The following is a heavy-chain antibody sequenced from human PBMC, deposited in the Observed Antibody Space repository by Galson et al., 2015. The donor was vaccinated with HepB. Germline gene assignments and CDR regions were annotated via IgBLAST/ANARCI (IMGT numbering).Heavy chain of an antibody. Sequence: SLRLSCAASGFTFSSYAMTWVRQAPGKGLEWVSAISGSGGTTYYADSVKGRFTISRDNSKNTLYLQMNSLRAEDTAVYYCANGYVDAATGPYWGQGTLVTVSS. V-gene: IGHV3-23*01. J-gene: IGHJ4*02. D-gene: IGHD5-18*01. CDR1: GFTFSSYA. CDR3: ANGYVDAATGPY. CDR2: ISGSGGTT.